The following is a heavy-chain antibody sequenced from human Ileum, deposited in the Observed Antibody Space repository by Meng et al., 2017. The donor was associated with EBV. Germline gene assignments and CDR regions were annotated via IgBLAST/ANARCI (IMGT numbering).Heavy chain of an antibody. J-gene: IGHJ2*01. CDR1: GGSISSSNYY. V-gene: IGHV4-30-4*01. CDR2: IYNSGST. Sequence: QVQLPESGPGPVKPYQSLSLTCTVSGGSISSSNYYCSWIRQPPGKGLEWSGHIYNSGSTYYNPSLKSRITISVDTSKNQFSLKLSSVTAADTAVYYCARGQKGYFDLWGRGTLVTVSS. CDR3: ARGQKGYFDL.